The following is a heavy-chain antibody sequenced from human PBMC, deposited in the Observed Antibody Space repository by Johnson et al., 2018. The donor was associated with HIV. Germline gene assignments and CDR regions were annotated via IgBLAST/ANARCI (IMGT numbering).Heavy chain of an antibody. J-gene: IGHJ3*01. D-gene: IGHD6-13*01. CDR3: GRGMAAAN. CDR1: GFTFDDYA. CDR2: ISWNSGSI. Sequence: VQLVESGGGVVQPGRSLRLSCAASGFTFDDYAMHWVRQAPGKGLEWVSGISWNSGSIGYADSVKGRFTISRDNAKNSLYLQMNSLTVDDTAIYYCGRGMAAANWGQGTMVTVSS. V-gene: IGHV3-9*01.